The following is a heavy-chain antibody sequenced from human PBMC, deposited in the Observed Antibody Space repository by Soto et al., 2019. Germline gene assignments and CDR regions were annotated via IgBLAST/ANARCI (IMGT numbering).Heavy chain of an antibody. J-gene: IGHJ4*01. V-gene: IGHV4-39*02. CDR3: GAVAAIRPLLDC. CDR2: VLQSGST. D-gene: IGHD2-21*02. Sequence: QLLLQESGPGLVRPSETLSLTSGVSGGSIASNTVYWGWIRQTPGRGLEWIGSVLQSGSTYYNPSLKSRLSISVDTSKTRFSLTLTSVTAADTAVYYCGAVAAIRPLLDCRGHGVLVSVSS. CDR1: GGSIASNTVY.